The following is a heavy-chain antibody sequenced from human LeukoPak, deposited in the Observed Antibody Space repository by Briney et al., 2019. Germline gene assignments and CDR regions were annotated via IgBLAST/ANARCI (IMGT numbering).Heavy chain of an antibody. Sequence: PGGSLRLSCAASGFTFSSYAMSWVRQAPGKGLEWVSAISGSGGSTYYADSVKGRFTISRDNSKNTLYLQMNSLRAEDTAVYYCARGDSSGWSYFDYWGRGTPVTVSS. CDR2: ISGSGGST. CDR1: GFTFSSYA. J-gene: IGHJ4*02. CDR3: ARGDSSGWSYFDY. D-gene: IGHD6-19*01. V-gene: IGHV3-23*01.